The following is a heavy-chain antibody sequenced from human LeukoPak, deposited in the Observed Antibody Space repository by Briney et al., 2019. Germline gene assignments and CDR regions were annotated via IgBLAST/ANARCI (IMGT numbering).Heavy chain of an antibody. Sequence: GSLRLSCAASGFTFSSYSMNWVRQPPGKGLEWIVEINHSGSTNYNPSLKSRVTISVDTFKNQFSLKLSSVTAADTAVYYCASRFTAMALYYFDYWGQGTLVTVSS. CDR2: INHSGST. CDR3: ASRFTAMALYYFDY. J-gene: IGHJ4*02. V-gene: IGHV4-34*01. D-gene: IGHD5-18*01. CDR1: GFTFSSYS.